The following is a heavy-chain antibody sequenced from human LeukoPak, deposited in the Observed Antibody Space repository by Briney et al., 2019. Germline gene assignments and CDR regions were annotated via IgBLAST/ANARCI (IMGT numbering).Heavy chain of an antibody. Sequence: GGSLRLSCAASGFTFSSYSMNWVRQAPGKGPEWVSSISSSSSYIYYADSVKGRFTISRDNAKNSLYLQMNSLRAEDTAVYYCAGARRSMVRGVGAFDIWGQGTMVTVSS. CDR3: AGARRSMVRGVGAFDI. CDR1: GFTFSSYS. CDR2: ISSSSSYI. D-gene: IGHD3-10*01. J-gene: IGHJ3*02. V-gene: IGHV3-21*01.